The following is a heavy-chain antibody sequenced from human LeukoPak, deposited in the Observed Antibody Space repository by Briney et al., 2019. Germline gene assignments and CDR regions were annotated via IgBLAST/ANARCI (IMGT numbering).Heavy chain of an antibody. CDR1: GGSFSGYY. CDR3: ARVGLGYCSSTSCLNWFDP. V-gene: IGHV4-34*01. Sequence: SETLSLTCAVYGGSFSGYYWSWIRQPPGKGLEWIGEINHSGSTNYNPSLKGRVTISVDTSKNQFSLKLSSVTAADTAVYYCARVGLGYCSSTSCLNWFDPWGQGTLVTVSS. J-gene: IGHJ5*02. D-gene: IGHD2-2*01. CDR2: INHSGST.